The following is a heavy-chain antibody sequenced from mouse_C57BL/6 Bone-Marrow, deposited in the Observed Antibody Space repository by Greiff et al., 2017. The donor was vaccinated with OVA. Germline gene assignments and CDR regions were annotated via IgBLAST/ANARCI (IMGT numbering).Heavy chain of an antibody. CDR1: GFTFSSYG. V-gene: IGHV5-6*02. CDR3: ARRGYYGSSYAYFDV. Sequence: DVMLVESGGDLVKPGGSLKLSCAASGFTFSSYGMSWVRQTPDKRLEWVATISSGGSYTYYPASVKGRFTISRDNAKNTLYLQMSSLKSEDTAMYYCARRGYYGSSYAYFDVWGTGTTVTVSS. CDR2: ISSGGSYT. J-gene: IGHJ1*03. D-gene: IGHD1-1*01.